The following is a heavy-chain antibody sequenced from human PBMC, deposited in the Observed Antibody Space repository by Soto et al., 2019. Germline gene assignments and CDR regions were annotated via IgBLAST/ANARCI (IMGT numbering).Heavy chain of an antibody. CDR2: IYYSGNT. Sequence: QLQLQESGPGLVKPSETLSLTCTVSGGSISSSSYYWGWIRPPPGKGLEWIGSIYYSGNTYYNPSLKSRVTISVDTSKNQFSLKLSSVTAADTAVYYCARTNTYDGSGYYPGSLYWGQGTLVTVSS. D-gene: IGHD3-22*01. J-gene: IGHJ4*02. CDR3: ARTNTYDGSGYYPGSLY. V-gene: IGHV4-39*01. CDR1: GGSISSSSYY.